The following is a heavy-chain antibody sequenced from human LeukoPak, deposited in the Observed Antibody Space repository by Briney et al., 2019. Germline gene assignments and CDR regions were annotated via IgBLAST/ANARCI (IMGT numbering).Heavy chain of an antibody. J-gene: IGHJ4*02. Sequence: GRSLRLSCAASGFTFSSYGMHWVRQAPGKGLDWVAVISYDGTNKYNADSEKGRCTVSRDNSTKTLFLQMNSLRAEDMAVYYCAKGMSATSGYLELEYWGQGTLVIVSS. D-gene: IGHD3-22*01. CDR3: AKGMSATSGYLELEY. V-gene: IGHV3-30*18. CDR2: ISYDGTNK. CDR1: GFTFSSYG.